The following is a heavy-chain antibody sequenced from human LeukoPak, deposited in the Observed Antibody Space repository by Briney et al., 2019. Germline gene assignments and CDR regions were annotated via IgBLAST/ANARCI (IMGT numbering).Heavy chain of an antibody. J-gene: IGHJ5*02. CDR2: INTNTGNP. CDR1: GYTFTSYA. CDR3: ARVYGDYSINWFDP. V-gene: IGHV7-4-1*02. D-gene: IGHD4-17*01. Sequence: ASVKVSCKASGYTFTSYAMNWVRQAPRQGLEWMGWINTNTGNPTYAQGFTGRFVFSLDTSVSTAYLQISSLKAEDTAVYYCARVYGDYSINWFDPWGQGTLVTVSS.